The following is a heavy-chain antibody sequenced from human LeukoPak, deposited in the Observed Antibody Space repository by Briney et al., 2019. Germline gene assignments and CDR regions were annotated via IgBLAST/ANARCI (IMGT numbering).Heavy chain of an antibody. CDR3: ARSAEISSSWYATPLYYFDY. J-gene: IGHJ4*02. Sequence: GTLSLTCAVSGGSISSSNWWSWVRPPPGKGLEWIGEIYHSGSTNYNPSLKSRVTISVDKSKNQFSLKLSSVTAADTAVYYCARSAEISSSWYATPLYYFDYWGQGTLVTVSS. CDR2: IYHSGST. D-gene: IGHD6-13*01. CDR1: GGSISSSNW. V-gene: IGHV4-4*02.